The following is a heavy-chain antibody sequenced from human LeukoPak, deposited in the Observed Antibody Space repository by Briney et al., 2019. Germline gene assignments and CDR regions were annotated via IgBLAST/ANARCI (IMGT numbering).Heavy chain of an antibody. CDR3: AKRKLGYSSGWYGEFDY. D-gene: IGHD6-19*01. J-gene: IGHJ4*02. Sequence: GRSLRLPCASSGFTFSTCAMGWVRQARGKGRGWVSAIRGSGGSTFYADSVKGRFTIYRDNSKNTLNLQMDSLRAEDTAVYYCAKRKLGYSSGWYGEFDYWGQGTLVTVSS. CDR2: IRGSGGST. CDR1: GFTFSTCA. V-gene: IGHV3-23*01.